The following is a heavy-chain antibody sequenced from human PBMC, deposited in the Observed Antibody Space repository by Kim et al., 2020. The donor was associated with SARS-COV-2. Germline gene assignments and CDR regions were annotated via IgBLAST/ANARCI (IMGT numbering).Heavy chain of an antibody. V-gene: IGHV3-23*01. CDR3: SNVQAPSGTLTHDY. CDR1: GFTFNTIA. J-gene: IGHJ4*02. CDR2: ISDSGVNT. Sequence: GGSLRLSCAASGFTFNTIAMSWVRQAPGKGLEWVSAISDSGVNTYYADSVKGRFTISRDNSKNTLYLQMNSLRAEDTAVYYCSNVQAPSGTLTHDYWGQGTLVTVSS. D-gene: IGHD1-1*01.